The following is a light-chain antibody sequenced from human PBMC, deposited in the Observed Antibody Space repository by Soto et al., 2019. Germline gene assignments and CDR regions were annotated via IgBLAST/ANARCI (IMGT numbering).Light chain of an antibody. CDR1: QSVSSSF. V-gene: IGKV3-20*01. CDR3: QQYGSSPLT. Sequence: EIVLTQSPGTLSLSPGERATLSCRASQSVSSSFLAWYQQKPGQAPRLPLYGASSRATGIPDRFSGSGSGTDFTLTIRRLETEDVAEYYCQQYGSSPLTFGGGNKVEIK. J-gene: IGKJ4*01. CDR2: GAS.